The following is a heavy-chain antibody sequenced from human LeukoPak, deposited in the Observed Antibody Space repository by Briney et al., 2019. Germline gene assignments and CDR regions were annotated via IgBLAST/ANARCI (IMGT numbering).Heavy chain of an antibody. D-gene: IGHD3-10*01. J-gene: IGHJ4*02. CDR2: INYSGST. V-gene: IGHV4-39*01. CDR3: ARYVVYGSGKYYFDY. CDR1: GGSVSSTTYY. Sequence: SETLSLTCTVSGGSVSSTTYYWSWIRQPPGKGLEWIASINYSGSTYYNPSLKSRVTISVDTSGNQFSLKLSSVTAADTAVYYCARYVVYGSGKYYFDYWGRGTLVTVSS.